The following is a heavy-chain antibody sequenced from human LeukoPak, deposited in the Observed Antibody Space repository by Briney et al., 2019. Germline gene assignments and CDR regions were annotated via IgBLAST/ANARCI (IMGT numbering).Heavy chain of an antibody. CDR1: GFTLSSYS. D-gene: IGHD1-26*01. V-gene: IGHV3-21*01. Sequence: PGGSLRLSCAASGFTLSSYSMNWVRQAPGKGLEWVSSISSSSSYIYYADSVKGRFTISRDNAKNSLYLQMNSLRAEDTAVYYCARGRVLSGSCLDYWGQGTLVTVSS. J-gene: IGHJ4*02. CDR2: ISSSSSYI. CDR3: ARGRVLSGSCLDY.